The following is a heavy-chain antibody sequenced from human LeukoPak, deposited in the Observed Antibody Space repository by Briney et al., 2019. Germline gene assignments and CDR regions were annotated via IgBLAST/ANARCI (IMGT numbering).Heavy chain of an antibody. CDR3: ARIGAMVRGVIIGDNWFDP. J-gene: IGHJ5*02. V-gene: IGHV1-18*01. CDR2: ISAYNGNT. CDR1: GYTFTSYG. Sequence: GASVKVSCKASGYTFTSYGISWVRQAPGQGLEWMGWISAYNGNTNYAQKLQGRVTMTTDTSTSTAYMELRSLRSDDTAVYCCARIGAMVRGVIIGDNWFDPWGQGTLVTVSS. D-gene: IGHD3-10*01.